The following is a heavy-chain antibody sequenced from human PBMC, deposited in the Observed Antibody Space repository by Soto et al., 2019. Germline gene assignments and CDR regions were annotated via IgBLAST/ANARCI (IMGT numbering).Heavy chain of an antibody. CDR2: ISGSGSST. D-gene: IGHD1-26*01. Sequence: GGSLRLSCAASGSTFSDYAMTWVRQAPGKGLEWVSGISGSGSSTYYADSVKGRFTISRDNSKNTLFLQMNSLRTEDTAVYYCARRSRGATNNWFDPWGQGTLVTVSS. CDR3: ARRSRGATNNWFDP. V-gene: IGHV3-23*01. CDR1: GSTFSDYA. J-gene: IGHJ5*01.